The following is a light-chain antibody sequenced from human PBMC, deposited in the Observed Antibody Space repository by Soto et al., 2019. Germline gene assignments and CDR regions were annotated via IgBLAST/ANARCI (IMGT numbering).Light chain of an antibody. CDR2: EVS. Sequence: QSALTQPPSASGSPGQSVTISCTGTSSDVGGYNYVSWYQQHPGKAPKLMIYEVSKRPSGVPDRFSGSKSGNTASLTVSGLQADDEADYYCSSYAGNNNLSFGTGTKLTVL. CDR1: SSDVGGYNY. CDR3: SSYAGNNNLS. V-gene: IGLV2-8*01. J-gene: IGLJ1*01.